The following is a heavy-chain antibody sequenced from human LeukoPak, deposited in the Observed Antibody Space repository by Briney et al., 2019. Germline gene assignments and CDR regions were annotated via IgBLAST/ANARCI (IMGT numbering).Heavy chain of an antibody. D-gene: IGHD6-19*01. Sequence: PGGALRLSCAASGFTFSSYGMSWVRQAPGKGLEWVSAISGSGGSTYYADSVKGRFTISRDNSKNTLYLQMNSLRAEDTAVYYCAKEGVGAVAGDYFDYWGQGTLVTVSS. CDR1: GFTFSSYG. CDR3: AKEGVGAVAGDYFDY. CDR2: ISGSGGST. V-gene: IGHV3-23*01. J-gene: IGHJ4*02.